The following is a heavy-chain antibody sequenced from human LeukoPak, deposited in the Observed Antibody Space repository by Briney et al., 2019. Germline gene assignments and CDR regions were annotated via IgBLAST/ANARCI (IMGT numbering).Heavy chain of an antibody. D-gene: IGHD3-22*01. J-gene: IGHJ6*02. CDR2: VSGTGGRT. V-gene: IGHV3-23*01. CDR1: GFTFSTYA. Sequence: PGGSLRLSCAASGFTFSTYAMSWVRQAPGKGLEWVSVVSGTGGRTYYADSVKGRFTISRDNSKNTLYLQMNSLRAEDTAVYYCARDPNYYDSSGSLWYYYYGMDVWGQGTTVTVSS. CDR3: ARDPNYYDSSGSLWYYYYGMDV.